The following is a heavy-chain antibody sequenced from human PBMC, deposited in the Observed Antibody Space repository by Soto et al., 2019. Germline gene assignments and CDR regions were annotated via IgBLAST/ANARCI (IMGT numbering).Heavy chain of an antibody. Sequence: GGSLRLSCVDSGFTFSSYEMNWVRETPGKGLEWMSYISNSGCPIYYADSVKGRFTISRDNAKNSLYLQMSSLRAEDTAMYYCAKGGARARYALGMDVWGQGTTVTVSS. CDR3: AKGGARARYALGMDV. D-gene: IGHD3-9*01. V-gene: IGHV3-48*03. CDR1: GFTFSSYE. CDR2: ISNSGCPI. J-gene: IGHJ6*02.